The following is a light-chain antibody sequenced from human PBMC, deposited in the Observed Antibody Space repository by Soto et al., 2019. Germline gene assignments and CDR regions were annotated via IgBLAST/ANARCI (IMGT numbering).Light chain of an antibody. J-gene: IGLJ1*01. CDR1: TDDVGGYDS. CDR2: DVF. Sequence: QSVLSQPASVSGSPGESITISCTGTTDDVGGYDSVSWYQHHPGKVPKFLIYDVFNRPAGVSNRFSGSKYDNTASLTISGLQAEDEADYYCSSYTASSTYVFGSGTKLTVL. CDR3: SSYTASSTYV. V-gene: IGLV2-14*03.